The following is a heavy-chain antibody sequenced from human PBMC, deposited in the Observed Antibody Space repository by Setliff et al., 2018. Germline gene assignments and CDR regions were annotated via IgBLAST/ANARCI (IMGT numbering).Heavy chain of an antibody. CDR2: ISPYTGNT. Sequence: ASVKVSCKASGYTFINFGISWVRQAPGRGLEWVGWISPYTGNTYYAPRLQDRVTLTADTSTNTAYMELRSLISDDTAVYYCSRLVRFCTRTTCQRLSGDDFWGQGTLVTVS. CDR3: SRLVRFCTRTTCQRLSGDDF. J-gene: IGHJ4*02. CDR1: GYTFINFG. D-gene: IGHD2-8*01. V-gene: IGHV1-18*01.